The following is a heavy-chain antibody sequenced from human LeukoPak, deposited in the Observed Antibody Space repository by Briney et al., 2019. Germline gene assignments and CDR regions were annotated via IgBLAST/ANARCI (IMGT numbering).Heavy chain of an antibody. CDR3: AKEGYYGSGSRGY. V-gene: IGHV3-21*04. Sequence: GGSLRLSCAASGFTFSSYSMNWVRQAPGKGLEWVSSISSSGSYIYYADSVKGRFTISRDNAKNSLYLQMNSLRAEDTAVYYCAKEGYYGSGSRGYWGQGTLVTVSS. CDR2: ISSSGSYI. CDR1: GFTFSSYS. J-gene: IGHJ4*02. D-gene: IGHD3-10*01.